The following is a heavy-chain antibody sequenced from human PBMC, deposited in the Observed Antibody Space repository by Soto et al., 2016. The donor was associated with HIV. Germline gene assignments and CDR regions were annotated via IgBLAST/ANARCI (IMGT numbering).Heavy chain of an antibody. CDR3: VRVGGYASPSGY. Sequence: EVQLVEAGGRLVQPGGSLRLSCTASGFTFSNYWMHWVRQVPGKGLVWVSRINTDGSEIEYADYVKGRFTVSRDNANNKFYLQMDSLRGDDTAVYYCVRVGGYASPSGYWGQGTLVTVSS. CDR1: GFTFSNYW. V-gene: IGHV3-74*01. J-gene: IGHJ4*02. D-gene: IGHD3-16*01. CDR2: INTDGSEI.